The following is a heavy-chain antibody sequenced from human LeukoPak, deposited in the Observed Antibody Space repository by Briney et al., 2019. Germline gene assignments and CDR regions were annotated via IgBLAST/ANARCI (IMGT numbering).Heavy chain of an antibody. D-gene: IGHD3-10*01. CDR1: GASISSYY. CDR3: ASSSGSRSFDY. J-gene: IGHJ4*02. V-gene: IGHV4-59*13. Sequence: ASETLSLTCTVSGASISSYYWSWIRLPPGKGLEWIGYTSYTGNTNYNPSLKSRVIISVDTSKNQFSLKLSSVTAADTAVYYCASSSGSRSFDYWGQGTLVIVSS. CDR2: TSYTGNT.